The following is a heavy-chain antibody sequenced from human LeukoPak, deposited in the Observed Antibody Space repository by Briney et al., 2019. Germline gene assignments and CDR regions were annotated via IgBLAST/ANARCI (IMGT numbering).Heavy chain of an antibody. CDR2: IFHTGST. CDR1: GDSISSGAYS. D-gene: IGHD3-10*01. V-gene: IGHV4-30-2*01. CDR3: ARELWFANAPGSWLDP. Sequence: SQTLSLTCVVSGDSISSGAYSWSWIRQPPGKGLEWIGYIFHTGSTFYTPSLNSRVTISVDNSKNQFSLRLSSVTAADTAVSYCARELWFANAPGSWLDPWGQGTLVTVSS. J-gene: IGHJ5*02.